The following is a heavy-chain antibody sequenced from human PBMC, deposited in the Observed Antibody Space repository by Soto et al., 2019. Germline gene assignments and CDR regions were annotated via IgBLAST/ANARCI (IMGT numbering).Heavy chain of an antibody. D-gene: IGHD3-10*01. J-gene: IGHJ6*02. CDR2: IWYDGSNK. CDR3: ASDCLGELPHYYYYYGMDV. CDR1: GFTFSSYG. V-gene: IGHV3-33*01. Sequence: QVQLVESGGGVVQPGRSLRLSCAASGFTFSSYGMHWVRQAPGKGLEWVAVIWYDGSNKYYADGVKGRFTISRDNSKNTLYLQMISLTAEDTAVSYCASDCLGELPHYYYYYGMDVWGQGTRFTVS.